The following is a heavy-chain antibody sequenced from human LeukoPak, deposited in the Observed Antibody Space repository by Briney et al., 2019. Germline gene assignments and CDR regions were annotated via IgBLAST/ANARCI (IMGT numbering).Heavy chain of an antibody. CDR1: GFTFSSYW. V-gene: IGHV3-74*01. Sequence: GGSLRLSCAVSGFTFSSYWMHWVPDAPGEGVGGVSRINSDGRGTIYAHTVKGGVTISRDNSKITLYLQMNSLRAEDTAVYYCAKRTRYNNSPNHREVFDYWGQGTLVTVSS. CDR2: INSDGRGT. J-gene: IGHJ4*02. D-gene: IGHD3-10*01. CDR3: AKRTRYNNSPNHREVFDY.